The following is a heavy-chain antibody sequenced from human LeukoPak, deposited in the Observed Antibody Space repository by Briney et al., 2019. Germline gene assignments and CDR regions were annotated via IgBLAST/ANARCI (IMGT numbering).Heavy chain of an antibody. J-gene: IGHJ4*02. CDR2: IYTSGST. CDR1: GGSISSGSYY. Sequence: SETLSLTCTVSGGSISSGSYYWSWIRQPAGKGLEWIGRIYTSGSTNYNPSLKSRVTISVDTSKNQFSLKLSSVTAADTAVYYCEAKGIAAAEGYWGQGTLVTVSS. D-gene: IGHD6-13*01. V-gene: IGHV4-61*02. CDR3: EAKGIAAAEGY.